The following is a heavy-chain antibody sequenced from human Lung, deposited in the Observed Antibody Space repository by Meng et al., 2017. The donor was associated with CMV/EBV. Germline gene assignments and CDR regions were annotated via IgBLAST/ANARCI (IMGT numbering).Heavy chain of an antibody. V-gene: IGHV3-30-3*01. CDR1: GFTFSSYA. Sequence: GGSLRLXXAASGFTFSSYAMHWVRPAPGKGLEWVAVISYDGSNKYYADSVKGRFTISRDNSKNTLYLQMNSLRAEDTAVYYCARDLWLTTVTSLYYSGMDVWGQGTXVTVSS. CDR3: ARDLWLTTVTSLYYSGMDV. J-gene: IGHJ6*02. CDR2: ISYDGSNK. D-gene: IGHD4-11*01.